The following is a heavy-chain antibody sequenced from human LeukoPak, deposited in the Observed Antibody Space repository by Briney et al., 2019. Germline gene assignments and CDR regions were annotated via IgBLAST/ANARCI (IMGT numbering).Heavy chain of an antibody. V-gene: IGHV4-59*02. D-gene: IGHD4-17*01. J-gene: IGHJ3*02. CDR2: ITISGNL. CDR1: GGSVNLYY. CDR3: ARNFARNSGDYGNDGFDI. Sequence: ESLSLTCSVSGGSVNLYYWSWIRQSPGKGLEWIGYITISGNLYYNPSLNSPVTITLDTSNNQVSLRLTSVTAADTAVYYCARNFARNSGDYGNDGFDIWGQGTMVTVTS.